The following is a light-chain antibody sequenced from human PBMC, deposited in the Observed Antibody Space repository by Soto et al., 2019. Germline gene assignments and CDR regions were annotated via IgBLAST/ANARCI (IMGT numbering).Light chain of an antibody. CDR3: AEPNSYPRS. V-gene: IGKV1-5*03. Sequence: DIHMTKYPSTLSASVGDRVTITCRASQSISSWLAWYQQKPGKAPKLLIYKASSLESGVPSRFSGSGSGTEFTLTISSLQADDFATYYCAEPNSYPRSFGPGSKVDIK. J-gene: IGKJ3*01. CDR2: KAS. CDR1: QSISSW.